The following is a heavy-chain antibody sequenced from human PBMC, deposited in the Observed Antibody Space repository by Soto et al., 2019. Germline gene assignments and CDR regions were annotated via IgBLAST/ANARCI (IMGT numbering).Heavy chain of an antibody. CDR2: IIPLFGTT. CDR3: AAELGSRKLSVV. CDR1: GDTFKNCV. Sequence: QVQVVQSGVEVRRPGSSVKVSCKASGDTFKNCVISWVRQAPGQGLEWMGGIIPLFGTTDFAQRFQGSLTITTDASTTTAYMELSRLRSEYTATYYCAAELGSRKLSVVLGQGTTVSVSS. J-gene: IGHJ6*02. V-gene: IGHV1-69*01. D-gene: IGHD7-27*01.